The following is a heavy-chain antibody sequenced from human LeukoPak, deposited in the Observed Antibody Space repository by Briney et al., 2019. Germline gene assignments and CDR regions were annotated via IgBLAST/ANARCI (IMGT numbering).Heavy chain of an antibody. Sequence: GVSLRLSCTGSGFVFSNYAIHWVRQAPGKGLEWVAVISDDATDTYYADSVEGRFSISRDNSKTTVFLQMNSLRAEDTAVYYCGPIDYWGQGTLVTVSS. CDR1: GFVFSNYA. V-gene: IGHV3-30-3*01. J-gene: IGHJ4*02. CDR3: GPIDY. CDR2: ISDDATDT.